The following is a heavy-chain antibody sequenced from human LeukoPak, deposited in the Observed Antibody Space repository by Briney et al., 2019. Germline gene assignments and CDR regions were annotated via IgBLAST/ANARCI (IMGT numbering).Heavy chain of an antibody. CDR1: GGSISSYY. CDR2: IYYSGST. V-gene: IGHV4-59*08. CDR3: ARLSSGWYIDY. D-gene: IGHD6-19*01. J-gene: IGHJ4*02. Sequence: SETLSLTCTVSGGSISSYYWSWIRQPPGKGLEWIGYIYYSGSTNYNPSLKSRVTISVDTSKNQFSLKLSSVTAADMAVYYCARLSSGWYIDYWGQGTLVTVSS.